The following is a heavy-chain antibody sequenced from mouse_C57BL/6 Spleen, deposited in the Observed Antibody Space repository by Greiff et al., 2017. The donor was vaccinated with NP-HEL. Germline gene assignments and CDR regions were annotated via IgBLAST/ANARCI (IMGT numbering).Heavy chain of an antibody. CDR2: ISSGSSTI. D-gene: IGHD5-1*01. V-gene: IGHV5-17*01. CDR3: GREYCDKYFDY. CDR1: GFTFSDYG. J-gene: IGHJ2*01. Sequence: EVQVVESGGGLVKPGGSLKLSCAASGFTFSDYGMHWVRQAPEKGLEWVAYISSGSSTIYYADTVKSRFTISIDTAKTTLFLQLTSLRSEYTVMYYGGREYCDKYFDYWGQGTTLTVSS.